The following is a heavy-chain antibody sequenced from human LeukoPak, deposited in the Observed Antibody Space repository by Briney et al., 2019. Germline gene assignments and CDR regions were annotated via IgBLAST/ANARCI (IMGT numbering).Heavy chain of an antibody. D-gene: IGHD2-15*01. V-gene: IGHV1-18*01. CDR3: ARDRTPYCSGGSCYYNDY. CDR1: GYTFTTYA. J-gene: IGHJ4*02. CDR2: ISAYNGNT. Sequence: ASVKVSCKASGYTFTTYAMNWVRQAPGQGLEWMGWISAYNGNTNYAQKLQGRVTMTTDTSTSTAYMELRSLRSDDTAVYYCARDRTPYCSGGSCYYNDYWGQGTLVTVSS.